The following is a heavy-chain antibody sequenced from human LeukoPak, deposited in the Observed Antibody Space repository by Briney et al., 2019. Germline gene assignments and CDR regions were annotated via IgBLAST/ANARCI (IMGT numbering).Heavy chain of an antibody. D-gene: IGHD2-21*02. CDR3: ARGPASDYNWFDP. V-gene: IGHV1-18*01. CDR1: GYTFSTYS. J-gene: IGHJ5*02. CDR2: ISAYTGHT. Sequence: ASVKVSCKASGYTFSTYSISWVRQAPGQGLEWMGWISAYTGHTNYAQNLQGRVTMTTDTSTSTAYMGRRSLRSDDTAVYYCARGPASDYNWFDPWGQGTLVTVSS.